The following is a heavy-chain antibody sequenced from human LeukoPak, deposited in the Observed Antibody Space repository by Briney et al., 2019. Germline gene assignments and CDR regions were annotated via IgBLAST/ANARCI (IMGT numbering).Heavy chain of an antibody. D-gene: IGHD6-13*01. V-gene: IGHV3-30*04. J-gene: IGHJ4*02. Sequence: GRSLRLSCVASGSTFSSFAMHWVRQAPGKGLEWVAVISYDGSNKYYADSVKGRFTISRDNSKNTLSLQMNSLRAEDTAVYYCARDEQQLVFSYFDYWGQGTLVTVSS. CDR1: GSTFSSFA. CDR2: ISYDGSNK. CDR3: ARDEQQLVFSYFDY.